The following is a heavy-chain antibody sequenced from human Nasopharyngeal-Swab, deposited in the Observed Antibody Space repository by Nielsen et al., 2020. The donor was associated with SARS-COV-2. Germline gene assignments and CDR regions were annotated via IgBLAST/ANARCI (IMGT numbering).Heavy chain of an antibody. CDR2: IRSKAYGGTT. D-gene: IGHD2-15*01. Sequence: WIRQPPGKGLEWVGFIRSKAYGGTTEYAASVKDRFTISRDDSKSIAYLQMNSLKTEDTAVYYCTRGGDCSGGSCQTWIQLWADYWGQGTLVTVSS. J-gene: IGHJ4*02. V-gene: IGHV3-49*02. CDR3: TRGGDCSGGSCQTWIQLWADY.